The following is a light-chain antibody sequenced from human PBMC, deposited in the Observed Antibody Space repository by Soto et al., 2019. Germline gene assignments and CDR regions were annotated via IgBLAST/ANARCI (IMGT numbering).Light chain of an antibody. CDR3: AAWDDSLSGFYV. CDR2: RNN. Sequence: VLTQPPSVSGAPGQRGTISCSGSSSHIGTNFVYWYQQLPGTAPKILIYRNNQRPSGVPDRYSGSKSGTSASLAISGLRSEDEADYHCAAWDDSLSGFYVFGTGTKVTVL. CDR1: SSHIGTNF. J-gene: IGLJ1*01. V-gene: IGLV1-47*01.